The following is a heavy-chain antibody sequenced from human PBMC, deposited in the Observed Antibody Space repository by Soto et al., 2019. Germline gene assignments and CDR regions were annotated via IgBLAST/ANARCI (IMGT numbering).Heavy chain of an antibody. CDR3: ARAGSGYSFDY. Sequence: ASETLSLTCTVSGGSVSSYYWSWIRQPPGKGLEWIGYISYSGSTNYNPSLKSRVTMSLDTSKNQFSLKLSSVTAADTAVYYCARAGSGYSFDYWGQGTLVTVSS. V-gene: IGHV4-59*02. CDR2: ISYSGST. J-gene: IGHJ4*02. D-gene: IGHD3-22*01. CDR1: GGSVSSYY.